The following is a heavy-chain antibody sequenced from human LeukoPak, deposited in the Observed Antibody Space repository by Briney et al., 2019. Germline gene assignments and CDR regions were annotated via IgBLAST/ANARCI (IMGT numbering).Heavy chain of an antibody. Sequence: SETLSLTCTVSGGSISSYYWSWIRQPPGKGLEWIGYIYYSGSTNYNPSLKSRVTISVDTSKNQFSLKLSSVTAADTAVYYCARSCSSTSCSIPITIFGVVIVPDWYFDLWGRGTLVTVSS. CDR3: ARSCSSTSCSIPITIFGVVIVPDWYFDL. CDR2: IYYSGST. CDR1: GGSISSYY. D-gene: IGHD3-3*01. V-gene: IGHV4-59*12. J-gene: IGHJ2*01.